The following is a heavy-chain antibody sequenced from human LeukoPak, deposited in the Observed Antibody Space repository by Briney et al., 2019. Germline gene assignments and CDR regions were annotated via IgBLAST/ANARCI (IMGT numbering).Heavy chain of an antibody. J-gene: IGHJ4*02. Sequence: PGGSLRLSCTASGFSFSGHWMHWARQLPGKGLVWVSRISPTGSTTSYADSVKGRFTVSRDNAENTLYPQVNNLRAEDTAVYYCARGPNSNWSGLDFWGQGTLLTVSS. CDR3: ARGPNSNWSGLDF. CDR1: GFSFSGHW. V-gene: IGHV3-74*01. CDR2: ISPTGSTT. D-gene: IGHD6-6*01.